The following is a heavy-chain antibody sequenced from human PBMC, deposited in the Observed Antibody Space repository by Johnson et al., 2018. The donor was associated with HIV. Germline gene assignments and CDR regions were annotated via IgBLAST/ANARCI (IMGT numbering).Heavy chain of an antibody. CDR2: ISYDGSNK. V-gene: IGHV3-30*18. J-gene: IGHJ3*02. CDR1: GFTFNTYA. Sequence: QVQLVESGGGVVQPGRSLRLSCAASGFTFNTYAMYWVRQAPGKGLEWVAFISYDGSNKYYADSVKGRFTISRDNSRNTLYLQMNSLRAEDTAVYYCAKCIWGSSLIDVFDIWGQGTLVTVSS. CDR3: AKCIWGSSLIDVFDI. D-gene: IGHD6-13*01.